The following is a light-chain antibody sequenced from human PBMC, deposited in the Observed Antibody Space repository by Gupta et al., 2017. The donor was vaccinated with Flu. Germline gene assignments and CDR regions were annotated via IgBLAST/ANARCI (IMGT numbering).Light chain of an antibody. CDR3: QQYDNLPLT. J-gene: IGKJ4*01. CDR2: DAS. V-gene: IGKV1-33*01. Sequence: DIQLNQSPSSLSASVGDRVTITCQASQDISNYLNWYQQKPGKAPKLLIYDASNLETGVPSRFSGSGSGTDFTLTISSLQPEDFATYYCQQYDNLPLTFGGGTKVESK. CDR1: QDISNY.